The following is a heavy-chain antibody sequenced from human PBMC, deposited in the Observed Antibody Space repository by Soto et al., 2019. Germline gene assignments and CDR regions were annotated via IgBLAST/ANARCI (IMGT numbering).Heavy chain of an antibody. V-gene: IGHV3-23*01. Sequence: GGSLRLSCVASGFTFSGYAMSWVRQAPGKGLEWVSGISGGGGNTNYADSVKGRFTISRDNYKNTLYLQMNSQRDEDTAVYYCARVLAAASYYLGLDVWGQGTTVTVSS. D-gene: IGHD2-2*01. CDR2: ISGGGGNT. CDR3: ARVLAAASYYLGLDV. CDR1: GFTFSGYA. J-gene: IGHJ6*02.